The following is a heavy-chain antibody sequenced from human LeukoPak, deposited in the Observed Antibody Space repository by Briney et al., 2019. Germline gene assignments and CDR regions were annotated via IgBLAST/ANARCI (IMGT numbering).Heavy chain of an antibody. CDR1: GFTFSSYG. D-gene: IGHD2-15*01. CDR3: AKDLYCSGGSCYSSYMDV. V-gene: IGHV3-30*02. CDR2: IRYDGSNK. Sequence: PGGSLRLSCAASGFTFSSYGMHWVRQAPGKGLEWVAFIRYDGSNKYYADSVKGRFTISRDNSKNTLYLQTNSLRAEDTAVYYCAKDLYCSGGSCYSSYMDVWGKGTTVTVSS. J-gene: IGHJ6*03.